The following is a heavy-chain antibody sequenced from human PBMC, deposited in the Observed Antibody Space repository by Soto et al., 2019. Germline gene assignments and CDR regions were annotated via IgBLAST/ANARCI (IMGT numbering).Heavy chain of an antibody. Sequence: ASVKVSCKASGYTFTSYGISWVRQAPGQGLEWMGWISAYNGNTNYAQKLQGRVTMTTDTSTSTAYMELRSLRSDDTAVYYCAREDVVVVAATETYYFDYWGQGTLVTVSS. CDR1: GYTFTSYG. V-gene: IGHV1-18*01. CDR2: ISAYNGNT. D-gene: IGHD2-15*01. J-gene: IGHJ4*02. CDR3: AREDVVVVAATETYYFDY.